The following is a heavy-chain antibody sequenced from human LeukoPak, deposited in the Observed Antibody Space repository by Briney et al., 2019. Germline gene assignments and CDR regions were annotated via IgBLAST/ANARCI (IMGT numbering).Heavy chain of an antibody. CDR2: INPSSGGT. CDR1: GYTFTSYY. CDR3: ASDIGYCSSTSCLPNAFDI. J-gene: IGHJ3*02. V-gene: IGHV1-2*02. D-gene: IGHD2-2*01. Sequence: GASVKVSCKASGYTFTSYYMHWVRQAPGQGLEWMGWINPSSGGTNYAQKFQGRVTMTRDTSISTAYMELSRLRSDDTAVYYCASDIGYCSSTSCLPNAFDIWGQGTMVTVSS.